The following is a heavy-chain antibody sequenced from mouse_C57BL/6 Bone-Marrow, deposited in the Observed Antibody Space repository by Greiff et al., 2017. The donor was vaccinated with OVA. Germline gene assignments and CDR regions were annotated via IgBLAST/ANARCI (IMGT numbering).Heavy chain of an antibody. CDR2: IDPSDSYT. D-gene: IGHD2-4*01. Sequence: QVRLQQPGAELVMPGASVKLSCKASGYTFTSYWMHWVKQRPGQGLEWIGEIDPSDSYTNYNQKFKGKSTLTVDKSSSTAYMQLSSLTSEDSAVYYCARPSIYYDYEAGFAYWGQGTLVTVSA. J-gene: IGHJ3*01. V-gene: IGHV1-69*01. CDR3: ARPSIYYDYEAGFAY. CDR1: GYTFTSYW.